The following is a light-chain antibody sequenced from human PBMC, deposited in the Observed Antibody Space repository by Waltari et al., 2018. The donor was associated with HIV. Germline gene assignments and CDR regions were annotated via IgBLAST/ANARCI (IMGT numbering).Light chain of an antibody. Sequence: EIVLTQSPDFQSVTPREKVTITCRAGQSIGIALRWFQQKANQSPKLLIKFASHCRAGVASRFSGSGSETDFTLTINSLEAEDAAAYYCHQSSSLPYTFGEGTKLEI. CDR1: QSIGIA. J-gene: IGKJ2*01. CDR3: HQSSSLPYT. V-gene: IGKV6D-21*02. CDR2: FAS.